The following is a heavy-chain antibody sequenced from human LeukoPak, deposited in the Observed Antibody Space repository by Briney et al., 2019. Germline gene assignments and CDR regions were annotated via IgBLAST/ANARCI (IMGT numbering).Heavy chain of an antibody. D-gene: IGHD3-10*01. Sequence: GGSLRLSCAASGFTFNSYTMRWVRQAPGKGLEWGSAISGSGGITYYADSVIGRFTNSRDNSKNTLFLQMNSLKAEDKAVYYCAKDRYYASGSPTPHYYGMDVWGQGTTVTVSS. V-gene: IGHV3-23*01. CDR1: GFTFNSYT. J-gene: IGHJ6*02. CDR3: AKDRYYASGSPTPHYYGMDV. CDR2: ISGSGGIT.